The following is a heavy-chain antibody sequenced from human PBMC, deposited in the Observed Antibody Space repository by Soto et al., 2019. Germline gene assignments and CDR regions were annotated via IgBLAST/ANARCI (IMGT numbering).Heavy chain of an antibody. CDR2: VYYTGST. J-gene: IGHJ4*02. V-gene: IGHV4-59*01. D-gene: IGHD6-19*01. CDR3: ARSVAVPGAHIDY. Sequence: SETLSLTCSVSGGSISGSHWSWIRQSPGKGLEWLGYVYYTGSTNYSPSLRSRVSISVETSKNEFSLRLSSVTAADTAVYFCARSVAVPGAHIDYWGQGTQVTVSS. CDR1: GGSISGSH.